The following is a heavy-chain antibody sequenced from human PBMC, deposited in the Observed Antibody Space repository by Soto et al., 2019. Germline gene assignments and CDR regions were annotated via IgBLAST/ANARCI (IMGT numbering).Heavy chain of an antibody. J-gene: IGHJ4*02. CDR1: GYTFFSFW. D-gene: IGHD2-2*01. CDR2: IDPGDSSA. Sequence: GESLKISCHGPGYTFFSFWIVWVRQVPGKGLEWVGRIDPGDSSATYSPTFQGHVTISADRSTRSADLQWRSLRASDTAIYFCARRYCSRADCYSDSWGQGSLVTVSS. CDR3: ARRYCSRADCYSDS. V-gene: IGHV5-10-1*01.